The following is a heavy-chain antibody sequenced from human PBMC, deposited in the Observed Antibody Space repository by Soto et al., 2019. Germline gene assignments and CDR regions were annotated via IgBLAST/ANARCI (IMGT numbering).Heavy chain of an antibody. V-gene: IGHV3-48*01. J-gene: IGHJ4*02. CDR2: ISSSSSTI. CDR1: GFTFSSYS. Sequence: EVQLVESGGGLVQPGGSLRLSCAAAGFTFSSYSMNWVRQAPGKGLEWVSYISSSSSTIYYADSVKSRVTISRDNAKNSPYRQMNSLRVEDTDVYYCARYSGYVEWGQGTRVNVSS. CDR3: ARYSGYVE. D-gene: IGHD5-12*01.